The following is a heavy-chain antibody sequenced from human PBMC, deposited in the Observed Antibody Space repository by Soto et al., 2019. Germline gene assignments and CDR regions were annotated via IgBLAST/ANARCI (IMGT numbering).Heavy chain of an antibody. J-gene: IGHJ5*02. D-gene: IGHD3-16*01. CDR3: ASEGGKYNWFDP. Sequence: GGSLRLSCAASGFTFSSYSMNWVRQAPGKGLEWVSYISSSSSAIYHADSVKGRFTISRDNAKNSLYLQMNSLRAEDTAVYYCASEGGKYNWFDPWGQGTLVTVSS. V-gene: IGHV3-48*01. CDR2: ISSSSSAI. CDR1: GFTFSSYS.